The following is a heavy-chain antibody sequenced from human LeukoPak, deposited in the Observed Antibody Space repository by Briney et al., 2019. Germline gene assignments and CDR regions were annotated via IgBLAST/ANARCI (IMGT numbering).Heavy chain of an antibody. V-gene: IGHV4-59*01. Sequence: PSETLSLTCTVSGGSISSYYWSWLRQPPGKGLEWIGYINYSGSTNYNPSLKSRVTISVDASKNQFSLKLSSVTAADTAVYYCARAHGFGELFIYWGQGTLVTVSS. CDR3: ARAHGFGELFIY. CDR1: GGSISSYY. J-gene: IGHJ4*02. CDR2: INYSGST. D-gene: IGHD3-10*01.